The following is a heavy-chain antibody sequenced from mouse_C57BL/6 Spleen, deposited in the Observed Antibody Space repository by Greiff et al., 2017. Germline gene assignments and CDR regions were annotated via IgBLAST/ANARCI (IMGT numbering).Heavy chain of an antibody. J-gene: IGHJ3*01. CDR1: GYTFTDYY. CDR2: IDPENGDT. V-gene: IGHV14-4*01. D-gene: IGHD2-4*01. CDR3: TLYYDYGRFAY. Sequence: EVQLQQSGPELVKPGASVKISCKASGYTFTDYYMNWVKQRPEQGLEWIGWIDPENGDTEYASKFQGKATITADTSSNTAYLQLSSLTSEDTAVYYCTLYYDYGRFAYWGQGTLVTVSA.